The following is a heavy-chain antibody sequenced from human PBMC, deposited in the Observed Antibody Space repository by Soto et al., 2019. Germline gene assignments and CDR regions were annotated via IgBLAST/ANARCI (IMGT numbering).Heavy chain of an antibody. CDR1: GFTFRSYA. CDR3: AKECTPRRACGS. Sequence: GGSLRLSCKASGFTFRSYAMSWVRHTPGKGLEWVSSISGSGDKTYYADSVKGRFTFSRDNSKNTLYLQMNSLRVEDTAVYYCAKECTPRRACGSWGQGTLVTVSS. V-gene: IGHV3-23*01. CDR2: ISGSGDKT. D-gene: IGHD5-12*01. J-gene: IGHJ5*02.